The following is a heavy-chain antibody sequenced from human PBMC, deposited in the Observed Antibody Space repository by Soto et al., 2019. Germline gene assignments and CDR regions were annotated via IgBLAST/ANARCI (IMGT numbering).Heavy chain of an antibody. CDR2: IYYSGST. D-gene: IGHD5-18*01. V-gene: IGHV4-59*08. CDR3: ARLLRIQLWNRMDV. CDR1: GGSISSYY. Sequence: PSETLSLTCTVSGGSISSYYWSWIRQPPGKGLEWIGYIYYSGSTNYNPSLKSRVTISVDTSRNQFSLKLSSVTAADTAVYYCARLLRIQLWNRMDVWGKGTTVTVSS. J-gene: IGHJ6*03.